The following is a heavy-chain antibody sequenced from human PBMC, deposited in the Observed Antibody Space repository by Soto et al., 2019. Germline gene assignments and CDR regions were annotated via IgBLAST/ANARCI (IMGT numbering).Heavy chain of an antibody. J-gene: IGHJ6*02. CDR1: GFTVSSNY. CDR3: ARDWREYGMDV. V-gene: IGHV3-53*01. CDR2: IYSGGST. Sequence: GGSLRLSCAAPGFTVSSNYMSWVRQAPGKGLEWVSVIYSGGSTYYADSVKGRFTISRDNSKNTLYLQMNSLRAEDTAVYYCARDWREYGMDVWGQGTTVTVSS.